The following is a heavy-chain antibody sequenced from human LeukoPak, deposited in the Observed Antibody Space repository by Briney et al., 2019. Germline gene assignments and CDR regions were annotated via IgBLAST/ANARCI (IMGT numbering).Heavy chain of an antibody. CDR2: ISGSGGST. J-gene: IGHJ6*03. Sequence: RGTLRLSCAASGFTFSSYGMSWVRQAPGKGLEWVSAISGSGGSTYYADSVKGRFTISRDNSKNTLYLQMNSPRAEDTAVYYCAKEEWGFGEFPLFMDVWGKGTTVTISS. D-gene: IGHD3-10*01. CDR3: AKEEWGFGEFPLFMDV. V-gene: IGHV3-23*01. CDR1: GFTFSSYG.